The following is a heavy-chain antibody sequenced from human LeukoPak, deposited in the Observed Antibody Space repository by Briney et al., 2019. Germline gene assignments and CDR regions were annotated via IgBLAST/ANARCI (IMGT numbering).Heavy chain of an antibody. D-gene: IGHD3-3*01. CDR2: IYYSGTT. J-gene: IGHJ4*02. V-gene: IGHV4-39*01. CDR3: ARGGDFFSDY. CDR1: GASMSSSSFY. Sequence: SETLSLTCTVSGASMSSSSFYWGWIRQPPGKGLEWIGSIYYSGTTNYNPSLRSRVTISVDTSKIQFSLKLTSVTAADTAVYYCARGGDFFSDYWGQGTLVTVSS.